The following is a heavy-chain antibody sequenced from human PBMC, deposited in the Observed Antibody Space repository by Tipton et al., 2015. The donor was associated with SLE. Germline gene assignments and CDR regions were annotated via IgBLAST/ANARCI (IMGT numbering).Heavy chain of an antibody. J-gene: IGHJ6*02. CDR1: GGSISSYY. CDR3: ARGQYCSSTSCYSYGMDV. CDR2: IYYSGST. Sequence: TLSLTCTVSGGSISSYYWSWIRQPPGKGLEWIGYIYYSGSTNYNPSLKSRVTMSVDTSKNQFSLKLSSVTAADTAVYYCARGQYCSSTSCYSYGMDVWGQGTTVTVSS. V-gene: IGHV4-59*12. D-gene: IGHD2-2*01.